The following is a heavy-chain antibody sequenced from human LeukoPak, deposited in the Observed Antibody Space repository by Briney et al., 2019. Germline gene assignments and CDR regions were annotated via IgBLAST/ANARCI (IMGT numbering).Heavy chain of an antibody. J-gene: IGHJ5*02. V-gene: IGHV1-2*06. CDR3: ARAMSVTTYNWFDP. D-gene: IGHD4-17*01. CDR2: IYPNSGGT. CDR1: GYTFTSYY. Sequence: ASVKVSCKASGYTFTSYYMHWVRQAPGQGPEWMGRIYPNSGGTDYAQKFQGRVTMTRDTSISTAYLELTTLRSDDTAVYYCARAMSVTTYNWFDPWGQGTLVTVSS.